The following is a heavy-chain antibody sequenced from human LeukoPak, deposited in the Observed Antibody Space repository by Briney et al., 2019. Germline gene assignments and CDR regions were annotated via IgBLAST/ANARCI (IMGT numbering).Heavy chain of an antibody. Sequence: PSQTLSLTCTVSGGSISSGGYYWSWIRQHPGKGLEWIGYIYYSGSTYYTPSLKNRVTISVATSKNQFSLRLSSVTAVYTAVYYCARGGGGYSWYFDLWGRGTLVTVSS. CDR1: GGSISSGGYY. J-gene: IGHJ2*01. D-gene: IGHD5-12*01. CDR3: ARGGGGYSWYFDL. CDR2: IYYSGST. V-gene: IGHV4-31*03.